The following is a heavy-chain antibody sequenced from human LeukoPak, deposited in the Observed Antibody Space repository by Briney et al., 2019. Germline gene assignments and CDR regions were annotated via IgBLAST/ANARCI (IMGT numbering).Heavy chain of an antibody. CDR2: IKSKTDGGTT. CDR1: GFTFSNAW. D-gene: IGHD3-22*01. CDR3: TTAVDLYVSSGYYPDYYFDY. V-gene: IGHV3-15*01. J-gene: IGHJ4*02. Sequence: GGSLRLSCAASGFTFSNAWMSWVRQAPGKGLEWVGRIKSKTDGGTTDYAAPVKGRFTISRDDSKNTLYLQMNSLKTEDTAVYYCTTAVDLYVSSGYYPDYYFDYWGQGTLVTVSS.